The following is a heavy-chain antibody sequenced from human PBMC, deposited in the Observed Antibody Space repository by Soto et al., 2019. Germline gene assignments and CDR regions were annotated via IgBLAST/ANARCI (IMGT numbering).Heavy chain of an antibody. J-gene: IGHJ4*02. D-gene: IGHD6-13*01. CDR1: GYTFASYG. CDR3: ATDRTRYSSSWYMVY. V-gene: IGHV1-18*01. Sequence: ASVKVSCKASGYTFASYGISWVRQAPGQGLEWMGWISAYNGNTKYPQNFQGRVTMTEDTSTDTAYMELSSLRSEDTAVYYCATDRTRYSSSWYMVYWGQGTLVTVSS. CDR2: ISAYNGNT.